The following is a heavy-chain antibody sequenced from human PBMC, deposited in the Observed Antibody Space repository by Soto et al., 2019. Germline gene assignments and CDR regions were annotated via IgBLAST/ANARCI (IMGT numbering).Heavy chain of an antibody. CDR2: IITIFGTA. CDR1: GGTFSSYA. D-gene: IGHD2-15*01. V-gene: IGHV1-69*01. CDR3: ERSRGGSSSLDIYYYYYYGMDV. Sequence: QVQLVQSGAEVKKPGSSVKVSCKAPGGTFSSYAISWVRQAPGQGLEWMGGIITIFGTAKYAQKFQGRGTITADESTSTGYMELSSLRSEDTAVCYCERSRGGSSSLDIYYYYYYGMDVWGQGTTVTVSS. J-gene: IGHJ6*02.